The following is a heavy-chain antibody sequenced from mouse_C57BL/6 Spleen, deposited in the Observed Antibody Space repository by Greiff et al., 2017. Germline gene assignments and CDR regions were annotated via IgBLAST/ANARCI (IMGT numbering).Heavy chain of an antibody. CDR2: IDPSDSET. CDR3: ASGGSPDYFDY. Sequence: VQLQQPGAELVRPGSSVKLSCKASGYTFTSYWMHWVKQRPIQGLEWIGNIDPSDSETHYNQKFKDKATLTVDKSSSTAYMQLSSLTSEDSAVYYCASGGSPDYFDYWGQGTTLTVSS. V-gene: IGHV1-52*01. CDR1: GYTFTSYW. J-gene: IGHJ2*01. D-gene: IGHD1-1*02.